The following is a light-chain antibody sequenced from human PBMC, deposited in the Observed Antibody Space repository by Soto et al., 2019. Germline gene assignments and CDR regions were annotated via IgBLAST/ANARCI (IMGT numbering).Light chain of an antibody. V-gene: IGKV3-15*01. CDR2: GAS. J-gene: IGKJ1*01. CDR3: QQYKKWRT. Sequence: EIVMTQSPATLSVSPGERATLSCRASQSVSSNLAWYQQKPGQAPRLLIYGASTRATGIPARFSGSGSGTEFTLTISSLQSEDFAVYYCQQYKKWRTLGQGTKVDIK. CDR1: QSVSSN.